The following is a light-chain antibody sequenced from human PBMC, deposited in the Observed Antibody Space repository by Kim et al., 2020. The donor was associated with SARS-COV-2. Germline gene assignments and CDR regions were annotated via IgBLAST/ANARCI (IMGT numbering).Light chain of an antibody. CDR2: EDN. CDR1: SGSIASNY. J-gene: IGLJ3*02. V-gene: IGLV6-57*01. CDR3: QSYDSSNLWV. Sequence: KTVAIACTRSSGSIASNYVQWYQQRPGSSPTTGIYEDNQRPSGVPDRFSGSIDSSSNSASLTISGLKTEEETDYYCQSYDSSNLWVFGGGTQLTVL.